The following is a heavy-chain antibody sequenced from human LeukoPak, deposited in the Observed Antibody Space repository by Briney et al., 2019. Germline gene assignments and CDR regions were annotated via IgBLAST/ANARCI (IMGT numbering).Heavy chain of an antibody. CDR2: IFSHGET. D-gene: IGHD2-8*01. CDR3: ARDPPAVSINTYA. V-gene: IGHV3-66*01. J-gene: IGHJ4*02. CDR1: GFKFNVYS. Sequence: GGSLRLSCAASGFKFNVYSMNWVRQSPGNGLEWVSLIFSHGETSYADSVKGRFTISRDNSKNTLYLQMNGLRVEDTAVYYCARDPPAVSINTYAWGQGTLVTVSS.